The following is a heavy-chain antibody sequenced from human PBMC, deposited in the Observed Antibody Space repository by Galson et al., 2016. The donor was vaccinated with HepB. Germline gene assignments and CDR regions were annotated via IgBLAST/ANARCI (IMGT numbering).Heavy chain of an antibody. CDR2: IYSGGDT. V-gene: IGHV3-66*01. CDR3: ARDPPSVATGTWA. J-gene: IGHJ5*02. D-gene: IGHD3-9*01. Sequence: RQAPGKGLECISLIYSGGDTVYADSVKGRFTISRDHSKNTVYLQMNSLRVEDTAVYYCARDPPSVATGTWAWGQGTQVTVSS.